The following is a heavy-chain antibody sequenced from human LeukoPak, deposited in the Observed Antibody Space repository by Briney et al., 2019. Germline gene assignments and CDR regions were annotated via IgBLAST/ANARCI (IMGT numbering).Heavy chain of an antibody. CDR3: ARGWAAIPD. V-gene: IGHV3-7*01. Sequence: GGSLRLSCAASGFNFSIHWMTWVREAPGKGLEWVANIPDDGSETNYVDSVKGRFIISRDNAKNLLSLQMSSLREEDTALYYCARGWAAIPDWGQGTLVTVSS. CDR1: GFNFSIHW. CDR2: IPDDGSET. D-gene: IGHD2-15*01. J-gene: IGHJ1*01.